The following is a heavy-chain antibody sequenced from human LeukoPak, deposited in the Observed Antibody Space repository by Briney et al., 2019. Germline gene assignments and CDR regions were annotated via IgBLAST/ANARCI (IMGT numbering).Heavy chain of an antibody. CDR3: AKAPLGASLGELSLYFDY. D-gene: IGHD3-16*02. V-gene: IGHV3-9*01. CDR1: GFTFDDYA. Sequence: PGGSLRLSCAASGFTFDDYAMHWVRQAPGKGLEWVSGISWNSGSIGYADSVKGRFTISRDNSKNTLYLQMNSLRAEDTAVYYCAKAPLGASLGELSLYFDYWGQGTLVTVSS. J-gene: IGHJ4*02. CDR2: ISWNSGSI.